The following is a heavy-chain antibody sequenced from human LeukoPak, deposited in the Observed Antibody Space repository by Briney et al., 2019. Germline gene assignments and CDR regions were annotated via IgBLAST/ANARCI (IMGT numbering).Heavy chain of an antibody. V-gene: IGHV3-7*01. CDR1: GFTLSTYA. CDR2: IKQDGSEK. Sequence: GGSLRLSCAASGFTLSTYAMSWVRQAPGKGLEWVANIKQDGSEKYYVDSVKGRFTISRDNAKNSLYLQMNSLRAEDTAVYYCASPFDPWGQGTLVTVSS. J-gene: IGHJ5*02. CDR3: ASPFDP.